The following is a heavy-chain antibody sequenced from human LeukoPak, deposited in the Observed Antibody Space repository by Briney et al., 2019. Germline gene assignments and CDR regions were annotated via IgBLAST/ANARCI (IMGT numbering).Heavy chain of an antibody. CDR3: ARDPGSGYYYDY. V-gene: IGHV1-2*06. CDR2: INPNSGGT. Sequence: GASVKVSCKVSRYTFTGYYMHWVRQAPGQGLEWMGRINPNSGGTNYAQKFQGRVTMTRDTSISTAYMELSRLRSDDTAVYYCARDPGSGYYYDYWGQGTLVTVSS. D-gene: IGHD3-22*01. J-gene: IGHJ4*02. CDR1: RYTFTGYY.